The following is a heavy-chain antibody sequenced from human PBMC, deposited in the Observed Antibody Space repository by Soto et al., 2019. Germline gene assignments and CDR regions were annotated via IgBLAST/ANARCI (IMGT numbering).Heavy chain of an antibody. V-gene: IGHV3-30*18. CDR3: AKDRGSMATIRELAGY. D-gene: IGHD5-12*01. Sequence: QVQLVESGGGMVQPGRSLRLSCAASGFTFSSYGMHWVRQAPGKGLEWVAVISYDGSNKYYADSVKGRFTISRDNSKNTLYLQMNSLRAEDTAVYYCAKDRGSMATIRELAGYWGQGTLVTVSS. CDR1: GFTFSSYG. J-gene: IGHJ4*02. CDR2: ISYDGSNK.